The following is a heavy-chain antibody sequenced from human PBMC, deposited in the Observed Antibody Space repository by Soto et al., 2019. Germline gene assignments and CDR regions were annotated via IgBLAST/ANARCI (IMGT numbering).Heavy chain of an antibody. Sequence: SVKVSCKTSGFTFSSSAVHWVRQARGHRLQWIGWIDVGSANANYAQMLQERVTISRDMSTSTAYMELNSLKTEDTAVYYCTVGFDDDYGDYYFDYWGQGTLVTVSS. V-gene: IGHV1-58*01. J-gene: IGHJ4*02. D-gene: IGHD4-17*01. CDR1: GFTFSSSA. CDR3: TVGFDDDYGDYYFDY. CDR2: IDVGSANA.